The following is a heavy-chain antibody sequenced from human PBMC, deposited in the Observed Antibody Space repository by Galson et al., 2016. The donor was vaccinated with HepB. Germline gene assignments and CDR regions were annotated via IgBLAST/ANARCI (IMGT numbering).Heavy chain of an antibody. V-gene: IGHV1-2*02. CDR1: GYSFTGSY. J-gene: IGHJ4*02. Sequence: SVKVSCKASGYSFTGSYIHWVRQAPGQGLECMAWINPNSGGTSYEQKFQGRVTVTSDTSISTAYLELSRLTSDDTAVYFCARATWLRSSLDYWGQGTLVTVSS. D-gene: IGHD5-12*01. CDR3: ARATWLRSSLDY. CDR2: INPNSGGT.